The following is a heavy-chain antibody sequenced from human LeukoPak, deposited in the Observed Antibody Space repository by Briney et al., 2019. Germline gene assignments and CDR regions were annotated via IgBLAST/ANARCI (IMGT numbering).Heavy chain of an antibody. Sequence: NPSETLSLTCAVSGGSISSSNWWSWVRQPPGKGLEWIGEINHSGSTNYNPSLKSRVTISVDTSKNQFSLKLSSVTAADTAVYYCARGYPVQWLVHFFDYWGQGTLVTVSS. CDR1: GGSISSSNW. CDR2: INHSGST. J-gene: IGHJ4*02. D-gene: IGHD6-19*01. CDR3: ARGYPVQWLVHFFDY. V-gene: IGHV4-4*02.